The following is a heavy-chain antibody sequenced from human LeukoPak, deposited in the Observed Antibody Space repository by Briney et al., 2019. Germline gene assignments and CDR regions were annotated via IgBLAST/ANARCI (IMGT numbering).Heavy chain of an antibody. CDR1: GFTFRSYA. CDR2: ISGSGGST. Sequence: PGGSLRLSCAASGFTFRSYAMNWVRQAPGKGLEWVSVISGSGGSTYYADSVKGRFTISRDNSKNTLYLQMNSLRAEDTAVYYCAKAYYYDSSDLPYYFDYWGQGTLVTVSS. D-gene: IGHD3-22*01. V-gene: IGHV3-23*01. J-gene: IGHJ4*02. CDR3: AKAYYYDSSDLPYYFDY.